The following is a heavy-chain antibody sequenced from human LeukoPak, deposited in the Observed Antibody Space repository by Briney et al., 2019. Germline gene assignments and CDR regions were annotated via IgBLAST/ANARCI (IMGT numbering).Heavy chain of an antibody. J-gene: IGHJ6*03. CDR3: ARHRFGLYYDSYYMDV. Sequence: SETLSLTCSVSGDSVSSSYWSWIRQPPGKGLEWVGYIYTRVSADYNPSLKSRVTISADMSKNQFFLKLSSVTAADSAVYYCARHRFGLYYDSYYMDVWGKGTMVTVSS. D-gene: IGHD3-3*01. CDR1: GDSVSSSY. V-gene: IGHV4-4*09. CDR2: IYTRVSA.